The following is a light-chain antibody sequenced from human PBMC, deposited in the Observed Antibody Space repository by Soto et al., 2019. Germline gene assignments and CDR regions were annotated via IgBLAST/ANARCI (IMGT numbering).Light chain of an antibody. V-gene: IGLV3-1*01. CDR1: KLGDKY. CDR2: QDS. J-gene: IGLJ1*01. Sequence: SYELTQPASVSVSPGQTASITCSGDKLGDKYACWYQQKPGQSPVLVIYQDSKRPSGIPERFSGSNSGNTATLTISGTQAMDEADYYCQAWDSSTYVFATGTKLTVL. CDR3: QAWDSSTYV.